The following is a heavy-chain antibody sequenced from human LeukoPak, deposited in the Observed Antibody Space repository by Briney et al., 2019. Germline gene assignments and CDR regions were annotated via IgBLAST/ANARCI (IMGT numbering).Heavy chain of an antibody. Sequence: GESLKISCQVSGYSFINYWIGWVRQMPGKGLESMGIIYAADSDTTYSPSFQGQVTISADKSISTVYLQWSSLKASDTAMYYCARQSRDGSKTRGYYFDYWGQGTLVTVSS. J-gene: IGHJ4*02. V-gene: IGHV5-51*01. CDR1: GYSFINYW. CDR3: ARQSRDGSKTRGYYFDY. D-gene: IGHD3-10*01. CDR2: IYAADSDT.